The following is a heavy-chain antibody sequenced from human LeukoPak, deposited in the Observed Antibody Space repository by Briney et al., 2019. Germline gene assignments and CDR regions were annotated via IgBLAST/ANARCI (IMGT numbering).Heavy chain of an antibody. CDR2: IYSGGST. CDR3: AGVSFSSGWYRDY. D-gene: IGHD6-19*01. V-gene: IGHV3-53*01. CDR1: GFTDY. J-gene: IGHJ4*02. Sequence: GGSLRLSCAASGFTDYMTWVRQAPGKGLEWVSVIYSGGSTYYAASVKGRFSVSRDNSKNTVYLQMNSLRAEDTAVYYCAGVSFSSGWYRDYWGQGTLVTVSS.